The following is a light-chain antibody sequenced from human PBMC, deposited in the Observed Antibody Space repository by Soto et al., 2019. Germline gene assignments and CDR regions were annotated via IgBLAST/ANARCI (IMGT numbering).Light chain of an antibody. Sequence: EIVLKQSPVTLSLYQGERATLSCRASQSVSSLLAWYQQKPGQAPRLLMYGASTRATGIPARFSGSGSGTEFTLTISSLQPDDFGTYYCQEYNSYWTFGQWTKV. CDR2: GAS. V-gene: IGKV3-15*01. CDR1: QSVSSL. J-gene: IGKJ1*01. CDR3: QEYNSYWT.